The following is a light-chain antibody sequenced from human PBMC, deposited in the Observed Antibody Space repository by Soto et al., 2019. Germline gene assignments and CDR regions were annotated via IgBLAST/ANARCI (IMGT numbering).Light chain of an antibody. CDR1: QSVSSY. CDR2: DAS. V-gene: IGKV3-11*01. CDR3: QQRSNYG. Sequence: EIVLTQSPATLSLSPGERATLSCRASQSVSSYLAWYQQKPGQAPRLLIYDASNRATGIPARFSGSGSGTDFTLTISSLESEDFAVYYCQQRSNYGFGGGTKVEIK. J-gene: IGKJ4*01.